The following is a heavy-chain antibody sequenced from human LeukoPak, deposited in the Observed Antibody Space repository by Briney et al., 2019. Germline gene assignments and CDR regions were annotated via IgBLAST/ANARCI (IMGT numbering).Heavy chain of an antibody. J-gene: IGHJ4*02. V-gene: IGHV1-2*02. D-gene: IGHD5-18*01. CDR2: INPNSGVT. CDR1: GFTFSSYA. Sequence: GGSLRLSCAASGFTFSSYAMHWVRQAPGQGLEWMGWINPNSGVTDYAQNFQGRVTMTRDTSISTAYVELSRLRSDDTAVYYCARGTGEGYTYGRYYFDYWGQGTLVTVSS. CDR3: ARGTGEGYTYGRYYFDY.